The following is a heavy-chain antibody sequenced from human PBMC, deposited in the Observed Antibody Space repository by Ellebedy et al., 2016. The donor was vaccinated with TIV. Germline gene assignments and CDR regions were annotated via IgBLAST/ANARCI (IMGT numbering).Heavy chain of an antibody. D-gene: IGHD1-26*01. Sequence: SETLSLTXTASGGSISSGGYYWSWIRQPPGKGLEWIGYIYYSGSTNYNPSLKSRVTISVDTSKNQFSLKLSSVTAADTAVYYCARPQRSGSSLGGFDYWGQGTLVTVSS. J-gene: IGHJ4*02. V-gene: IGHV4-61*08. CDR3: ARPQRSGSSLGGFDY. CDR1: GGSISSGGYY. CDR2: IYYSGST.